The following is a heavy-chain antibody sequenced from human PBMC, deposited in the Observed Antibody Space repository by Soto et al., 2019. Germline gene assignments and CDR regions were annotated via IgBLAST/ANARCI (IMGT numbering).Heavy chain of an antibody. Sequence: EVQMVESGGGFIQPGGSLRLSCAASGFTFEDFAMHWVRQGPGKGLEWVGGISWNSGTIGHADSVKGRFVISRDNAKNSLYLQMNSLRPEDTALYYCVKDIEPFSHGQRGFDSWGQGTLVTVSS. D-gene: IGHD5-18*01. J-gene: IGHJ4*02. CDR2: ISWNSGTI. V-gene: IGHV3-9*01. CDR1: GFTFEDFA. CDR3: VKDIEPFSHGQRGFDS.